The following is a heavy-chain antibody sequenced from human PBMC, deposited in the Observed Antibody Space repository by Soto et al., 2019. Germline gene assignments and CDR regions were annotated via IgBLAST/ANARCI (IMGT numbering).Heavy chain of an antibody. CDR2: INHSGST. D-gene: IGHD2-8*01. CDR3: ARGRLFEGCTNGVCQGSWFDP. CDR1: GGSFSGYY. J-gene: IGHJ5*02. V-gene: IGHV4-34*01. Sequence: LSLTCAVYGGSFSGYYWSWIRQPPGKGLEWIGEINHSGSTNYNPSLKSRVTISVDTSKNQFSLKLSSVTAADTAVYYCARGRLFEGCTNGVCQGSWFDPWGQGTLVTVSS.